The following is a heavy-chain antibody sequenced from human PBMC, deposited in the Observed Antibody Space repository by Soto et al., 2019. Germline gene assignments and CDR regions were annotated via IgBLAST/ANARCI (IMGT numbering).Heavy chain of an antibody. CDR2: INHSGST. CDR3: ARDKITGLFDY. J-gene: IGHJ4*02. V-gene: IGHV4-34*01. CDR1: GGSISSYY. Sequence: TETLSLTCTVSGGSISSYYWSWIRQPPGTGLEWIGEINHSGSTNYNPSLKSRVTISVDTSKNQFSLKLTSVTAADTAVYYCARDKITGLFDYWGQGTLVTVSS. D-gene: IGHD2-8*02.